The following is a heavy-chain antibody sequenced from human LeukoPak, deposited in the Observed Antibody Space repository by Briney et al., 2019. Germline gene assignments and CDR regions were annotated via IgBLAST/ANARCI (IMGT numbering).Heavy chain of an antibody. Sequence: SETLSLTCAVYGGSFSGYYWSWIRQPPGKGLEWIGEINHSGSTNYNPSLKSRLTISVDTSKNQFSLKLSSVTAADTAVYYCARDFTTRWFGPLTGWGQGTLVTVSS. V-gene: IGHV4-34*01. CDR3: ARDFTTRWFGPLTG. CDR1: GGSFSGYY. J-gene: IGHJ4*02. D-gene: IGHD3-10*01. CDR2: INHSGST.